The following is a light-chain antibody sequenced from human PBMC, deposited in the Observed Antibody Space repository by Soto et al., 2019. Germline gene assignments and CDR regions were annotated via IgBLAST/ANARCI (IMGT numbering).Light chain of an antibody. J-gene: IGKJ1*01. CDR2: GAS. V-gene: IGKV3-15*01. Sequence: EVVMTQSLDALSVSPGERAPLSCRASQSVVSNLACYQQKPGQAPRLLINGASIRATGLPARFSGSGSGTEFTLTISSLQSEDFALYYCLQYDNWPPWTFGQGTKVDI. CDR1: QSVVSN. CDR3: LQYDNWPPWT.